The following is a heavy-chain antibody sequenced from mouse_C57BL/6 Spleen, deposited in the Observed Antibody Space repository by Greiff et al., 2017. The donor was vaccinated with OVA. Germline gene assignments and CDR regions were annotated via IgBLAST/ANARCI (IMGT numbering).Heavy chain of an antibody. CDR2: ISSGGSYT. CDR3: ARRGLPYFDY. Sequence: EVQLVESGGDLVKPGGSLKLPCAASGFTFSSYGLSWVRQTPDKRLEWVATISSGGSYTYYPDSVKGRFTISRDNAKNTLYLQMSSLKSEDTAMYYCARRGLPYFDYWGQGTTLTVSS. V-gene: IGHV5-6*01. J-gene: IGHJ2*01. CDR1: GFTFSSYG.